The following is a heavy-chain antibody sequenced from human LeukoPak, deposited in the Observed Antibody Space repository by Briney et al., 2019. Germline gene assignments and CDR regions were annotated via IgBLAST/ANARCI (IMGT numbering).Heavy chain of an antibody. D-gene: IGHD6-6*01. CDR1: GFTFSSYA. CDR3: ARERPEYSSSADY. V-gene: IGHV3-21*01. J-gene: IGHJ4*02. CDR2: ISSSSSYI. Sequence: GGSLRLSCAASGFTFSSYAMSWVRQAPGKGLEWVSSISSSSSYIYYADSVKGRFTISRDNAKNSLYLQMNSLRAEDTAVYYCARERPEYSSSADYWGQGTLVTVSS.